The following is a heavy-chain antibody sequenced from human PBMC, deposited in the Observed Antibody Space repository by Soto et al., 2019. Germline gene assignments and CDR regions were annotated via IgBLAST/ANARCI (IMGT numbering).Heavy chain of an antibody. CDR1: GFTSSSYG. J-gene: IGHJ4*02. Sequence: QVQLVESGGGVVQPGRSLRLSCAASGFTSSSYGMHWVRQAPGKGLEWVAVISYDGSNKYYADSVKGRFTIARDNSKNTLYLQMNSLRAEDTAVDYCAKDPGYWGQGTLVTVSS. CDR2: ISYDGSNK. V-gene: IGHV3-30*18. CDR3: AKDPGY.